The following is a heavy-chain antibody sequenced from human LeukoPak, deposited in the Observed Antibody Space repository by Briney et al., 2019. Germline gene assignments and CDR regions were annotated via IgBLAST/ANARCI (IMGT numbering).Heavy chain of an antibody. CDR3: ASPHLYYYDSSGYYGWPTLDAFDM. V-gene: IGHV4-34*01. J-gene: IGHJ3*02. D-gene: IGHD3-22*01. Sequence: SETLSLTCAVYGGSFSGYYWSWIRQPPGKGLEWIGEINHSGSTNYNPSLKSRVTISVDTSKNQFSLKLSSVTAADTAVYYCASPHLYYYDSSGYYGWPTLDAFDMWGQGTMVTVSS. CDR2: INHSGST. CDR1: GGSFSGYY.